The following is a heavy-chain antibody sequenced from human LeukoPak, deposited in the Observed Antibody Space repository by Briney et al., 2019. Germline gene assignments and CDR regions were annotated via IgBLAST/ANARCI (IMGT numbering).Heavy chain of an antibody. J-gene: IGHJ6*03. CDR1: GGSISSYY. CDR2: IYTSGST. V-gene: IGHV4-4*07. Sequence: SETLSLTCTVSGGSISSYYWSWIRQPAGKGLEWIGRIYTSGSTNYNPSPKSRVTMSVDTSKNQFSLKLSSVTAADTAVYYCARDRHYYDSSGYYYSYYYYYMDVWGKGTTVTVSS. CDR3: ARDRHYYDSSGYYYSYYYYYMDV. D-gene: IGHD3-22*01.